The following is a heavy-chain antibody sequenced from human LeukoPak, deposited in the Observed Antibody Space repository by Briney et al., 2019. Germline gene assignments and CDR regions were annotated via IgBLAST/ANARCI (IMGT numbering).Heavy chain of an antibody. D-gene: IGHD1-26*01. CDR2: ISAYDGET. CDR3: ARGGKNYFDF. V-gene: IGHV1-18*01. J-gene: IGHJ4*02. Sequence: ASVKVSCKASGYSFTSYVISCVREAPGRGVEWVGYISAYDGETRYAQKFQGRVTLTTDTSTGTVYMEMRRLRSDDTAVYYCARGGKNYFDFWGQGTLVTVSS. CDR1: GYSFTSYV.